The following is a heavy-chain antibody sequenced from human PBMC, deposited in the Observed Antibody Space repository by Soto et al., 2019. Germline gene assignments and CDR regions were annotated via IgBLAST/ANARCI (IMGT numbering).Heavy chain of an antibody. CDR2: IYYSGST. CDR3: ARHGFGPLHGLVDV. Sequence: PSETLSLTCTVSGGSISSYYWSWIRQPPGKGLEWIGYIYYSGSTNYNPSLKSRVTISVDTSKNQFSLMVESVTATDTAVYYCARHGFGPLHGLVDVRAQRTTVTVSS. V-gene: IGHV4-59*08. CDR1: GGSISSYY. J-gene: IGHJ6*02. D-gene: IGHD3-10*01.